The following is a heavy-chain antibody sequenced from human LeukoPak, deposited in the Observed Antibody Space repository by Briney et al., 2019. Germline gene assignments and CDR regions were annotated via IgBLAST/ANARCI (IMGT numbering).Heavy chain of an antibody. D-gene: IGHD1-26*01. CDR1: GGSISSGDYY. Sequence: SETLSLTCTVSGGSISSGDYYWSWIRQPPGKGLEWIGYIYYSGSTYYNPSLKSRVTISVDTSKNQFSLKLRSVTAADTAVYYCARRYPRSGSGSLRYFDYWGQGTLVTVSS. J-gene: IGHJ4*02. V-gene: IGHV4-30-4*08. CDR3: ARRYPRSGSGSLRYFDY. CDR2: IYYSGST.